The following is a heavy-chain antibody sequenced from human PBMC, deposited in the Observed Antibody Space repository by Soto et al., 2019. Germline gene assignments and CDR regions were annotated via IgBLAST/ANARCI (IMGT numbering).Heavy chain of an antibody. CDR1: GFTFSDYA. V-gene: IGHV3-23*01. CDR3: AKDRNFYDSSGYYYFDY. D-gene: IGHD3-22*01. Sequence: GGSLRLSCAASGFTFSDYAMSWVRQAPGKGLEWVSGISGSSSSTHYADSVKGRFTISRDTSRNTLYLQMNSLRADDTAVYYCAKDRNFYDSSGYYYFDYWGQGTQVTVSS. J-gene: IGHJ4*02. CDR2: ISGSSSST.